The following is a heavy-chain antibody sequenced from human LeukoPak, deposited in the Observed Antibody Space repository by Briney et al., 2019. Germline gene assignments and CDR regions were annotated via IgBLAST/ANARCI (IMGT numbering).Heavy chain of an antibody. CDR1: GFTVSSNY. D-gene: IGHD3-16*02. J-gene: IGHJ4*02. Sequence: GGSLRLSCAASGFTVSSNYMSWVRQAPGKGLEWVSVIYSGGSTYYADSVKGRFTISRDNSKNTLYLQMNSLRAEDTAVYYCARATGYDYVWGSYPYLDYWGQGTLVTVSS. V-gene: IGHV3-53*01. CDR2: IYSGGST. CDR3: ARATGYDYVWGSYPYLDY.